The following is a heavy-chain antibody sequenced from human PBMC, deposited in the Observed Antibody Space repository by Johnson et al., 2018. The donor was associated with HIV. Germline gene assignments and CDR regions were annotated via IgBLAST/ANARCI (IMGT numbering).Heavy chain of an antibody. CDR2: INWNGGST. J-gene: IGHJ3*02. Sequence: VQLVESGGGLVQPGRSLRLSCAASGFTFDDYAMHWVRQAPGKGLEWVSGINWNGGSTCYADSVKGRLSISRDNAKKSLYLQMHSLRAEDTALYYCARDQATAEDDAFDIWGQGTMVTVSS. CDR1: GFTFDDYA. CDR3: ARDQATAEDDAFDI. V-gene: IGHV3-9*01. D-gene: IGHD5-18*01.